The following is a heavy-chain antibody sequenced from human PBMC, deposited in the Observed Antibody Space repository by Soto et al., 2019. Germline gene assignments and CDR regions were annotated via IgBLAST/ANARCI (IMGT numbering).Heavy chain of an antibody. CDR2: TYYRSKWYN. V-gene: IGHV6-1*01. CDR3: AITWFGEPYDAFDI. J-gene: IGHJ3*02. Sequence: SHTLSLTCAISGDSVSSNSAAWNWLRQSPSRGLEWLGRTYYRSKWYNDYAVSVKSRITINPDTSKNQFSLQLNSVTPEDTAVYYCAITWFGEPYDAFDIWGQGTMVTVS. D-gene: IGHD3-10*01. CDR1: GDSVSSNSAA.